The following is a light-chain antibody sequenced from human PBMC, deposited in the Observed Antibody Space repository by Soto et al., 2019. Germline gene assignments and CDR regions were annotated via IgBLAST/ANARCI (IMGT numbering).Light chain of an antibody. J-gene: IGKJ4*01. CDR3: LQDYNYPLT. V-gene: IGKV1-6*01. Sequence: AIQMTQSPSSLSASVGDRVTITCRASQDIRSYLGWYQQEPGKAPKLLIYAASSLQSGVPSGFSGSGSGTDFTLTINSLQPEDFATYYCLQDYNYPLTLGGGTKVEIK. CDR1: QDIRSY. CDR2: AAS.